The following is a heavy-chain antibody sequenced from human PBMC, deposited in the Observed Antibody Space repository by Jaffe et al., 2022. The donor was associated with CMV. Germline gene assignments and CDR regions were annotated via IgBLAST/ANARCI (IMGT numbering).Heavy chain of an antibody. CDR2: IDPSGGST. D-gene: IGHD2-15*01. J-gene: IGHJ6*03. CDR1: GYIFTSNY. Sequence: QVQLVQSGAELKKPGASVKVSCKASGYIFTSNYIHWVRLAPGQGLEYMGIIDPSGGSTTYAQKFQGRVTMSRDTSTSTVYMELSSLTSGDTAMYYCARDPSPGSGKRCSGGRCYPYYYYYMDVWGNGTTVTVSS. V-gene: IGHV1-46*01. CDR3: ARDPSPGSGKRCSGGRCYPYYYYYMDV.